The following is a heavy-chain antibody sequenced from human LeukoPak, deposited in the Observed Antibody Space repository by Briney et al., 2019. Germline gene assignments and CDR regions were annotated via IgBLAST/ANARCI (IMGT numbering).Heavy chain of an antibody. V-gene: IGHV4-4*07. CDR3: ASAYDSSDYLVY. Sequence: SETLSLTCTASGASISTYYWSWIRQPAGKGLEWIGRIYTSGSTSYNPSLKSRVTMSVDTSKTQFSLKLSSVTAADTAVYYCASAYDSSDYLVYWGQGTLVTVSS. CDR2: IYTSGST. J-gene: IGHJ4*02. D-gene: IGHD3-22*01. CDR1: GASISTYY.